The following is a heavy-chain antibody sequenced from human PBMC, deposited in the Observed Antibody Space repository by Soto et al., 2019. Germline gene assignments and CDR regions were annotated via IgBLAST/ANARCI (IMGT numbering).Heavy chain of an antibody. V-gene: IGHV4-34*01. D-gene: IGHD6-6*01. J-gene: IGHJ5*02. CDR3: ARGLRHSSSSGNCFDP. Sequence: SETLSLTCAVYGGSFSGYYWSWIRQPPGKGLEWIGEINHSGSTNYSPFLKSRVTISVDTSKNQFSLKLSSVTAADTAVYYCARGLRHSSSSGNCFDPWGQGTLVTVSS. CDR2: INHSGST. CDR1: GGSFSGYY.